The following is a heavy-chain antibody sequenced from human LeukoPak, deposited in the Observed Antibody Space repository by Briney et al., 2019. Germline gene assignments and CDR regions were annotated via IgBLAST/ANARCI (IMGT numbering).Heavy chain of an antibody. Sequence: SETLSLTCAVYGGSFSGYYWSWIRQPPGKGLEWIGEINHSGSTNYNPSLKSRVTISVDTSKNQFSLKLSSVTAADTAVYYCARLGNFDWLFWFDPWGQGTLVTVSS. CDR2: INHSGST. V-gene: IGHV4-34*01. J-gene: IGHJ5*02. D-gene: IGHD3-9*01. CDR1: GGSFSGYY. CDR3: ARLGNFDWLFWFDP.